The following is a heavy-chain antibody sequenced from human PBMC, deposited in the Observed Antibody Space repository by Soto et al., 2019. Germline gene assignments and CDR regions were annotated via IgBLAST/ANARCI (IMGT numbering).Heavy chain of an antibody. Sequence: QVQLVESGGGVVQPGGSLRLSCTASGFTFRSYALHWVRQAPGKGLEWVTLISYDGSSQYYADSVKGRFTISRDNSKNTLYLQMNSLRAEDTAVYYCAKESYYYDSSGGRGTYYFDYWGQGTLVTVSS. D-gene: IGHD3-22*01. J-gene: IGHJ4*02. V-gene: IGHV3-30-3*01. CDR3: AKESYYYDSSGGRGTYYFDY. CDR1: GFTFRSYA. CDR2: ISYDGSSQ.